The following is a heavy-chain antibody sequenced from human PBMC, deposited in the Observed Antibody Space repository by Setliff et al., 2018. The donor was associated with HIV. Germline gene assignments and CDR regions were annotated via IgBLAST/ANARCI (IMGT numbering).Heavy chain of an antibody. CDR1: GGSIRGYY. Sequence: SETLSLTCNVSGGSIRGYYWSWFRLPPGKGLEWIGYVHHSGSTDYNPSLESRVTISVDTSKNQFSLKLTSVAAADTAVYYCARRASSHYASWYGDYFDSWGQGTLVTVSS. CDR2: VHHSGST. V-gene: IGHV4-59*08. J-gene: IGHJ4*02. D-gene: IGHD6-13*01. CDR3: ARRASSHYASWYGDYFDS.